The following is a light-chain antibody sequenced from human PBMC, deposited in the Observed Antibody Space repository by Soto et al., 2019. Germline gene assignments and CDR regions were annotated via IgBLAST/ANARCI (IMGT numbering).Light chain of an antibody. CDR1: QSVSSRY. CDR3: QQYGAQPYY. V-gene: IGKV3-20*01. CDR2: GTS. Sequence: EVVLTQSPDMLSLSPGERATLSCRASQSVSSRYLGWYQQRPGQAPRLIMYGTSRRSTGIPDRFSGSGSGTDFTITISRLEHEDFDVYYCQQYGAQPYYFGQGTKLEIK. J-gene: IGKJ2*01.